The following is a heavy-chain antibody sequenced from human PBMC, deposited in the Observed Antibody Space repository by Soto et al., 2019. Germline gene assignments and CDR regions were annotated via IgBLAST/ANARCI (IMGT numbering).Heavy chain of an antibody. CDR3: ASPAGPRPYYFHPMDV. CDR2: IIPTFGTA. CDR1: GGSFSNSA. Sequence: VASVKVSCKASGGSFSNSALSWVRQAPGQGLEWMGGIIPTFGTADYAQRFQGRVTITADESTSTAYIELISLRSEDTAVYFCASPAGPRPYYFHPMDVWGQGTTVTVSS. D-gene: IGHD1-26*01. V-gene: IGHV1-69*13. J-gene: IGHJ6*02.